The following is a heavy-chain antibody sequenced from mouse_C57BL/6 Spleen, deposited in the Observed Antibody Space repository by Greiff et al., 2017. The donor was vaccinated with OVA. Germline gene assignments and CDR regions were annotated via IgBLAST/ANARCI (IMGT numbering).Heavy chain of an antibody. D-gene: IGHD1-1*01. CDR2: IHPNSGST. V-gene: IGHV1-64*01. J-gene: IGHJ2*01. CDR1: GYTFTSYW. Sequence: QVQLQQSGAELVKPGASVKLSCKASGYTFTSYWMHWVKQRPGQGLEWIGMIHPNSGSTNYNEKFKSKATLTVDKSSSTAYMQLSSLTSEDSAVYYCARWGAYYGSSYGYWGQGTTLTVSS. CDR3: ARWGAYYGSSYGY.